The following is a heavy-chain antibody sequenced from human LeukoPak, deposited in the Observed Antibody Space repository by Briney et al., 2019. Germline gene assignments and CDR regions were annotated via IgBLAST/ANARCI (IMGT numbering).Heavy chain of an antibody. D-gene: IGHD7-27*01. CDR1: GFTFSSYA. Sequence: GGSLRLSCAASGFTFSSYAMSWVRQAPGKGLEWVSAISGSGGSTYYADSVKGRFTISRDNSKNTLYLQMNSLRAEDTAVYYCAKDSFLWGTSPNWFDPWGQGTLVTVSS. V-gene: IGHV3-23*01. J-gene: IGHJ5*02. CDR3: AKDSFLWGTSPNWFDP. CDR2: ISGSGGST.